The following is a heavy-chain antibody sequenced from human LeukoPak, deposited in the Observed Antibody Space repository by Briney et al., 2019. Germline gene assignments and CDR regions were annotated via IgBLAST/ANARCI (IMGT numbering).Heavy chain of an antibody. D-gene: IGHD2-15*01. CDR1: GDSISTYY. CDR2: IYSSGST. V-gene: IGHV4-59*01. Sequence: SETLSLTCSFSGDSISTYYWSWIRQSPGKGLEWIGHIYSSGSTDYNSSLKSRVTISVDTSKSQFSLRLSSVTATDTAVYYCARLRWQPVGPYFDYWGQGILVTVSS. J-gene: IGHJ4*02. CDR3: ARLRWQPVGPYFDY.